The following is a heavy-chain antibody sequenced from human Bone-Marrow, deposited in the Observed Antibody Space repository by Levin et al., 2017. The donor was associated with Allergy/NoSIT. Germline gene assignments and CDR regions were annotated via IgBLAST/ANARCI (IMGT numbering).Heavy chain of an antibody. D-gene: IGHD2-15*01. CDR3: ARFPCSGGSCIAAGREGWFDP. CDR1: GFTVSSNY. Sequence: PGGSLRLSCAASGFTVSSNYMSWVRQAPGKGLEWVSVIYSGGSTYYADSVKGRFTISRDNSKNTLYLQMNSLRAEDTAVYYCARFPCSGGSCIAAGREGWFDPWGQGTLVTVSS. J-gene: IGHJ5*02. V-gene: IGHV3-53*01. CDR2: IYSGGST.